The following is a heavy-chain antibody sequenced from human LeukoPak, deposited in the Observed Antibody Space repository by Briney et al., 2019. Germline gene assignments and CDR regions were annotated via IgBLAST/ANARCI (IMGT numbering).Heavy chain of an antibody. Sequence: GGSLRLSCVVSGVTVSSSYMSWVRQAPGKGLEWVSVIYNGGSTYYADSVKGRFTIARDNSKNTLYLQMNSLRAEDTAVYYCARDSNYDYWGQGTLVTVSS. V-gene: IGHV3-66*02. J-gene: IGHJ4*02. CDR3: ARDSNYDY. CDR2: IYNGGST. D-gene: IGHD6-13*01. CDR1: GVTVSSSY.